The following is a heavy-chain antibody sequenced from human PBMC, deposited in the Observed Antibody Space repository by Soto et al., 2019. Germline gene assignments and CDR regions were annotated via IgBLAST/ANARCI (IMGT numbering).Heavy chain of an antibody. CDR1: GGSISSYY. D-gene: IGHD3-16*01. Sequence: SETLSLTCTVSGGSISSYYWSWIRQPPGKGLEWIGYIYYSGSTNYNPSLKSRVTISVDTSKNQFSLKLSSVTAADTAVYYCARHKTIAGGLNYWGQGTLVTVS. CDR2: IYYSGST. V-gene: IGHV4-59*08. CDR3: ARHKTIAGGLNY. J-gene: IGHJ4*02.